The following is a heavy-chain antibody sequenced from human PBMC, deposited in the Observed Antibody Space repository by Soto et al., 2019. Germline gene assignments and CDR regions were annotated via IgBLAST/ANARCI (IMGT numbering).Heavy chain of an antibody. CDR1: GFTFSSYW. J-gene: IGHJ5*02. CDR3: SRDHSSWYDGTNWFDP. CDR2: IKQDGSEK. D-gene: IGHD6-13*01. Sequence: GGSLRLSCAASGFTFSSYWMSWVRQAPRKGLELVANIKQDGSEKYYVDSVKGRFTISRDNAKNSLYLQMNSLRAEDTAVYYCSRDHSSWYDGTNWFDPWGQGTLVTVSS. V-gene: IGHV3-7*05.